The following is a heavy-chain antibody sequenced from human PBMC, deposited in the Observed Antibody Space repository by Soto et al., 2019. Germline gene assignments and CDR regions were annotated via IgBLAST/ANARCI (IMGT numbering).Heavy chain of an antibody. CDR3: ARDAPWGFCSSTSCSYDY. V-gene: IGHV3-48*02. CDR2: ISRSSSTI. CDR1: GFTFSIYS. Sequence: EVQLVESGGGLVQPGVSLRLSCAASGFTFSIYSMNWVRQAPGKGLEWVSYISRSSSTIYYADSVKGRFTISRDNAKNALYLQMNSLRDEDTAVYYCARDAPWGFCSSTSCSYDYCGQGTLVTVSS. D-gene: IGHD2-2*01. J-gene: IGHJ4*02.